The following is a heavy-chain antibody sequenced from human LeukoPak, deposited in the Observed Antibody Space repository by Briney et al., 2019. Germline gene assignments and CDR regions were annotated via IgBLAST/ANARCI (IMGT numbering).Heavy chain of an antibody. J-gene: IGHJ4*02. Sequence: PSETLSLTCTVSGGSISSDYWSWIRQPPGKGLEWIGYIYYSGSTNYNPSLKSRVTISVDTSKNQFSLKLSSVTAADTAVYYCARDGRHDYSDHVDYWGQGTLVTVSS. CDR1: GGSISSDY. CDR3: ARDGRHDYSDHVDY. CDR2: IYYSGST. V-gene: IGHV4-59*01. D-gene: IGHD4-11*01.